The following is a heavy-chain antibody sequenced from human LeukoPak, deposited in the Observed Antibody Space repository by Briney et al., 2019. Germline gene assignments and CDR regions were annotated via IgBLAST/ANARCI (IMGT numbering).Heavy chain of an antibody. CDR3: ARDRELLWFGEYNTDPEYYFDY. Sequence: SETLSLTCTVSGGSISSYYWSWIRQPPGKGLEWIACISYSGSTKYNPSLKSRVTISVDTSKNQLSLKLSSVTAADTAVYYCARDRELLWFGEYNTDPEYYFDYWGHGALVTVSS. J-gene: IGHJ4*01. V-gene: IGHV4-59*01. D-gene: IGHD3-10*01. CDR1: GGSISSYY. CDR2: ISYSGST.